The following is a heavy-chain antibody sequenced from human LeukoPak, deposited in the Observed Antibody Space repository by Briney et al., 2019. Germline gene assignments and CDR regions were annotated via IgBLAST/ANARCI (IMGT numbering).Heavy chain of an antibody. V-gene: IGHV1-2*02. D-gene: IGHD6-6*01. CDR2: INPNSGGT. CDR3: ARDLSSSSVDY. J-gene: IGHJ4*02. CDR1: GYTFTGYY. Sequence: ASVEVSCKASGYTFTGYYMHWVRQAPGQGLEWMGWINPNSGGTNYAQKFQGRVTTTRDTSISTAYMELSRLRSDDTAVYYCARDLSSSSVDYWGQGTLVTVSS.